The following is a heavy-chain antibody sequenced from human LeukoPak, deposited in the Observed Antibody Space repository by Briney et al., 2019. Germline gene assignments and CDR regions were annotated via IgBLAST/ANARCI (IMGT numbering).Heavy chain of an antibody. J-gene: IGHJ6*03. CDR2: IRSKAYGGTT. CDR1: GFTFSSYS. V-gene: IGHV3-49*04. Sequence: PGGSLRLSCAASGFTFSSYSMSWVRQAPGKGLEWVSFIRSKAYGGTTEYAASVKGRFTISRDDSKSIAYLQMNSLKTEDTAVYYCTRDSGWYSSYYYYMDVWGKGTTVTVSS. CDR3: TRDSGWYSSYYYYMDV. D-gene: IGHD6-19*01.